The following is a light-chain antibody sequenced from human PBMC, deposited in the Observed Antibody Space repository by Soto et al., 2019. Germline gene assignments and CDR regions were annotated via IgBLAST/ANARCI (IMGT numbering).Light chain of an antibody. V-gene: IGKV1-5*01. CDR2: DAS. CDR3: QQYNSYSA. CDR1: QSISSW. J-gene: IGKJ1*01. Sequence: DIQMTQSPSTLSASVGDRVTITCRASQSISSWLAWYQQKPGKAPKLLNYDASSLESGVPSRFSGSGSGTEFTLTIISLQPDDFATYYCQQYNSYSAFGQGTKVEIK.